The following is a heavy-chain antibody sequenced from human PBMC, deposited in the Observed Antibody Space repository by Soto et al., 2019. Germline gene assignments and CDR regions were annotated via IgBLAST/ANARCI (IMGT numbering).Heavy chain of an antibody. Sequence: GESLKISCSASGFTFSNFVMHWVRHGPGKGLEWVAVISYDGSQKHYADSVKGRFTISRDNSNKTLFLHMNSLRAEDTAVYYCAATHYNFWSGSVDYWGQGIQVTVSS. J-gene: IGHJ4*02. V-gene: IGHV3-30-3*01. CDR3: AATHYNFWSGSVDY. CDR1: GFTFSNFV. CDR2: ISYDGSQK. D-gene: IGHD3-3*01.